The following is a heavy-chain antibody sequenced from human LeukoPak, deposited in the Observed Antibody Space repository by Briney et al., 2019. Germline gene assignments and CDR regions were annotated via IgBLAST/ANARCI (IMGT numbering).Heavy chain of an antibody. V-gene: IGHV3-30*02. Sequence: GGSLRLSCAASGFTFSSYGMHWVRQAPGKGLEWVAFIRYDGSNKYYADSVKGRFTISRDNAKNSLFLQMNSLRAEDTAVYYCARDRTSDGGYWGQGTLVTVSS. J-gene: IGHJ4*02. CDR2: IRYDGSNK. CDR1: GFTFSSYG. CDR3: ARDRTSDGGY. D-gene: IGHD2-2*01.